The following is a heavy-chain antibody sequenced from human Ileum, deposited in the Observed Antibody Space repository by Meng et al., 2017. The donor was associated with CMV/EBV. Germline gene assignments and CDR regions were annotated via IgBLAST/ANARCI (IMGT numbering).Heavy chain of an antibody. D-gene: IGHD6-13*01. Sequence: GESLKISCAASGFTSSSYWMSWVRQAPGKGLEWVANIRQDGGEIFYVDSVKGRFTVSRDNADNSLYLQMKGLRAEDTAVYYCFLAAAGTDYFDYWGQGTLVTVSS. CDR3: FLAAAGTDYFDY. J-gene: IGHJ4*02. CDR2: IRQDGGEI. V-gene: IGHV3-7*01. CDR1: GFTSSSYW.